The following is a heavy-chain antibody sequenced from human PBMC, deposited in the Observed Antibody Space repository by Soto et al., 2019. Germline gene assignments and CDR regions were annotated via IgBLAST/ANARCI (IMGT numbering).Heavy chain of an antibody. CDR1: GYTFTNYG. D-gene: IGHD3-10*01. CDR2: ISGYNGNT. CDR3: ARDHWLPGEGGY. V-gene: IGHV1-18*04. Sequence: QVQLVQSGAEVKKPGASVQVSCKASGYTFTNYGIRWVRQAPGQGLEWMGWISGYNGNTNYAQKFQGRVTMTTDTSTSTAYMERRSRRADDTAVYYCARDHWLPGEGGYWGQGTRVTVSS. J-gene: IGHJ4*02.